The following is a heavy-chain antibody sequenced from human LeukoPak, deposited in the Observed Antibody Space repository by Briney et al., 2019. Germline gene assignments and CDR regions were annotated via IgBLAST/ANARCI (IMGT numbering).Heavy chain of an antibody. Sequence: SVKVSCKASGGTFSSYAISWVRQAPGQGLEWMGGIIPIFGTANYAQKFQGRVTITADKSTSTAYMELSSLTSEDTAIYYCALAPGISSSFDPWGQGTLVTVSS. D-gene: IGHD1-14*01. CDR2: IIPIFGTA. CDR3: ALAPGISSSFDP. J-gene: IGHJ5*02. CDR1: GGTFSSYA. V-gene: IGHV1-69*06.